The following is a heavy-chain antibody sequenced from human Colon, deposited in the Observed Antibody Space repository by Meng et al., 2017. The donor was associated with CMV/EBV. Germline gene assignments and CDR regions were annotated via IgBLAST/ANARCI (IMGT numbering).Heavy chain of an antibody. D-gene: IGHD3-3*01. CDR2: INSFNAFT. Sequence: ASVKVSCKTSGYTFDSYGFTWVRQAPGQGLEYVGWINSFNAFTNYTQKLQGRVTLTTDTSTSTAYLELRSLRSDDTAIYYCARTYFGMGVVPLDIWGQGTLVTVSS. V-gene: IGHV1-18*01. CDR3: ARTYFGMGVVPLDI. J-gene: IGHJ4*01. CDR1: GYTFDSYG.